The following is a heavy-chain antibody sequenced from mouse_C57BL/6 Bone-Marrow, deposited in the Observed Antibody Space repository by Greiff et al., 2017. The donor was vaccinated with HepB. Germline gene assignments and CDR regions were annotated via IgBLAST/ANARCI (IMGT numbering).Heavy chain of an antibody. CDR2: IDPETGGT. CDR1: GYTFTDYE. CDR3: AGEGFDY. J-gene: IGHJ2*01. V-gene: IGHV1-15*01. Sequence: ESGAELVRPGASVTLSCKASGYTFTDYEIHWVKQTPVHGLEWIGAIDPETGGTAYNQKFKGKAILTADKSSSTAYMELRSLTSEDSAVYYCAGEGFDYWGQGTTLTVSS.